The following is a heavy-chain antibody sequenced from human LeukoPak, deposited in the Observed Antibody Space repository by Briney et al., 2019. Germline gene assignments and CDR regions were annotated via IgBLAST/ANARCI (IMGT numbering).Heavy chain of an antibody. J-gene: IGHJ4*02. CDR2: ITPSGGT. V-gene: IGHV1-2*02. D-gene: IGHD5-24*01. Sequence: ASVKVSCKASGYTFTDYYMHWVRQAPGQGLEWMGWITPSGGTDYPQKFQGRVAITWDTSITTAYMDLGRLTSDDTAVYYCARDRYGDGFAHLDSWGQGALVTVSS. CDR3: ARDRYGDGFAHLDS. CDR1: GYTFTDYY.